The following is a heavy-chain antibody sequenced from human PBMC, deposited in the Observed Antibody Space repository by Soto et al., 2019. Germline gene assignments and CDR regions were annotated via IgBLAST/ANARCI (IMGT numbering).Heavy chain of an antibody. CDR3: ARGRGYSYGLDP. CDR2: ISYSGTT. Sequence: SETLSLTCTVSGDSISSNNNYWSWIRQPPGEGLERIGFISYSGTTSYSPSLKIRVAISLDTSKNQFSLSLSSLIAADTAVYYCARGRGYSYGLDPWGQGTLVTVSS. D-gene: IGHD5-18*01. V-gene: IGHV4-30-4*01. CDR1: GDSISSNNNY. J-gene: IGHJ5*02.